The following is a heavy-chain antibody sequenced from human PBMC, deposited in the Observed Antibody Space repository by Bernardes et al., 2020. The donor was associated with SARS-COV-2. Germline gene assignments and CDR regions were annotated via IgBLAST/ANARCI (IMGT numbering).Heavy chain of an antibody. J-gene: IGHJ5*01. CDR1: GFTFSSYS. Sequence: GWSLRLSCAASGFTFSSYSMNWVRQAPGKGLELVSSISSGRSYIYYVDSVKGRFTISRDNAQNSLYLQMNSLRAEDTAVYYCAREGRRTSSYDSWGQGTLVTVSS. CDR2: ISSGRSYI. V-gene: IGHV3-21*01. D-gene: IGHD2-2*01. CDR3: AREGRRTSSYDS.